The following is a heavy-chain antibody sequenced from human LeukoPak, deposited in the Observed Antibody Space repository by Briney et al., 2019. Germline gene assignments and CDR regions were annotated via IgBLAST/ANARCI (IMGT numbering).Heavy chain of an antibody. V-gene: IGHV4-59*01. CDR2: FSYSGST. CDR1: GGSISGYY. CDR3: ARGPLDSGYTYFDY. J-gene: IGHJ4*02. D-gene: IGHD5-12*01. Sequence: SETLSLTCTVSGGSISGYYWSWIRQPPGKGLEWIGYFSYSGSTNYNPSLKSRVTISVDTSKNQFSLKLSSVTAADTAAYYCARGPLDSGYTYFDYWGQGTLVSVAS.